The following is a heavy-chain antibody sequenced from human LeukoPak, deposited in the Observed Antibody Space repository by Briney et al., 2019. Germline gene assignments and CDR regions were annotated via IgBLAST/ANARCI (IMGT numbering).Heavy chain of an antibody. CDR3: ANYHDYSNFQGAYYLDY. J-gene: IGHJ4*02. Sequence: PSETLSLTRTVSGGSISGYYWSWIRQPPGKGLEWIGNIYYSGSTNYNPSLKCRVTISVDTSKNQFSLKLSSVTAADTAVYYCANYHDYSNFQGAYYLDYWGQGTLVTVSS. V-gene: IGHV4-59*08. D-gene: IGHD4-11*01. CDR1: GGSISGYY. CDR2: IYYSGST.